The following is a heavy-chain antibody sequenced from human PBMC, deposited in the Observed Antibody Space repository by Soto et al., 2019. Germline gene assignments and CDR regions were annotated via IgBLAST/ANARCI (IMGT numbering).Heavy chain of an antibody. CDR2: IYPGDSDT. D-gene: IGHD1-1*01. CDR3: GRRNLKDAFDI. J-gene: IGHJ3*02. V-gene: IGHV5-51*01. Sequence: PGESLKISCKGSGYSFTSYWIGWVRQMPGKGLEWMGIIYPGDSDTRYSPSFQGQVTISTDKSISTDYLQRSSLKASATDMYYCGRRNLKDAFDIWGQGTMVTVSS. CDR1: GYSFTSYW.